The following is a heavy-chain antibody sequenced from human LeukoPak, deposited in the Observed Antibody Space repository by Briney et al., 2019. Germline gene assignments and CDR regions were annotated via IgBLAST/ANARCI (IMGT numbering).Heavy chain of an antibody. D-gene: IGHD4-17*01. CDR3: ASRAYGDYFWGPDY. Sequence: PSETLSLTCTVSGGSISSYYWSWIRQPPGKGLEWIGYIYYSGSTNYNPSLKSRVTISVDTSKNQFSLKLSSVTAADTAVYYCASRAYGDYFWGPDYWGQGTLVTVSS. V-gene: IGHV4-59*08. J-gene: IGHJ4*02. CDR2: IYYSGST. CDR1: GGSISSYY.